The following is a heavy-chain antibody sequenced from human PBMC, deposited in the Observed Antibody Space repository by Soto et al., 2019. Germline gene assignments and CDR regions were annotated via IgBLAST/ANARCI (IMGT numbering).Heavy chain of an antibody. CDR3: ARDTSRGEYDY. CDR2: INVYNGNT. CDR1: GYTFTSYG. V-gene: IGHV1-18*01. Sequence: QVQLVQSGAEVKKPGASVKVSCKASGYTFTSYGISWVRQAPGQGLEWMGGINVYNGNTNYAKKLQGRVTMTTDTTTSTADLDLRSLRSDDTAVYFCARDTSRGEYDYWGQGTLVTVSS. D-gene: IGHD3-10*01. J-gene: IGHJ4*02.